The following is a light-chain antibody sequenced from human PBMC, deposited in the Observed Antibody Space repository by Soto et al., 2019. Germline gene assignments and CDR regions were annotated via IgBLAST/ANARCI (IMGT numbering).Light chain of an antibody. J-gene: IGKJ3*01. CDR1: QGINNY. Sequence: DIPMTQSPSSLSASVGDRVTITCRASQGINNYVAWYQQKPGKPPKLLIYAASTLQSGVPSPFSGSGSGTDFILTINSLQPEDVATYSCQKYSSVPVFGPGTKVDIK. V-gene: IGKV1-27*01. CDR3: QKYSSVPV. CDR2: AAS.